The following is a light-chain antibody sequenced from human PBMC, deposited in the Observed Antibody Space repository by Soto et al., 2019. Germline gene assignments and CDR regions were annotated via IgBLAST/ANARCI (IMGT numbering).Light chain of an antibody. CDR1: QSVGSN. CDR2: GAS. J-gene: IGKJ5*01. Sequence: EIVLTQSPGTLSLSPGERSTLSCMASQSVGSNLAWYQQKPGQAPRLLIYGASTRATGIPARFSGSGSGTEFTLTISSLQSEDSAVYYCQQYNNWPPITFGQGRRLEIK. V-gene: IGKV3-15*01. CDR3: QQYNNWPPIT.